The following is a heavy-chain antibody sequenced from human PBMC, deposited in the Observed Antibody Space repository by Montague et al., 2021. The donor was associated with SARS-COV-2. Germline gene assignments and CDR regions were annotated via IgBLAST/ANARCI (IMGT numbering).Heavy chain of an antibody. J-gene: IGHJ3*02. V-gene: IGHV3-48*03. CDR1: RFNFQVSE. Sequence: SLRLACAPSRFNFQVSELNWVRQAPGKGLEWVSYITGISSSKYYVESVEGRFAVPRDNARELLYLQMDDLRAEDTAIYYCVREYRSSSGRAFDIWGRGTLVIVSS. CDR3: VREYRSSSGRAFDI. CDR2: ITGISSSK. D-gene: IGHD1-26*01.